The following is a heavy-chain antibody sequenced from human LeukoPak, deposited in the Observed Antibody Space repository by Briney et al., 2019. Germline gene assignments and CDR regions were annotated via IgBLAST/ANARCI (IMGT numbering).Heavy chain of an antibody. CDR2: ISVSGNT. J-gene: IGHJ4*02. CDR1: GFTLSSYA. Sequence: GGSLRLSCAASGFTLSSYAMSWDRQGPGKGLEWVSAISVSGNTYHADSVKGRFTISRDNSKNTLYLQMNSLRAEDTAVYYCAKRPRYGYSYGEFDYWGQGTLVTVSS. D-gene: IGHD5-18*01. CDR3: AKRPRYGYSYGEFDY. V-gene: IGHV3-23*01.